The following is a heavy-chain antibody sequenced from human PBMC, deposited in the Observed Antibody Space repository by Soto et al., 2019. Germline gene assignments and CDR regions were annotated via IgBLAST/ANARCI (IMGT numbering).Heavy chain of an antibody. V-gene: IGHV3-30*18. CDR2: ISYEGNNK. CDR1: GFTFNSYG. D-gene: IGHD3-3*01. Sequence: QVQLVESGGGVVQPGRSLRLSCAASGFTFNSYGMHWVRQAPGKGLEWVAFISYEGNNKYYADSVKGRFTISRDNSRTTLYLQMNSLRAEATAVSFCAKLRNVSRFLEWSSGVEVWGQGTTVTGSS. CDR3: AKLRNVSRFLEWSSGVEV. J-gene: IGHJ6*02.